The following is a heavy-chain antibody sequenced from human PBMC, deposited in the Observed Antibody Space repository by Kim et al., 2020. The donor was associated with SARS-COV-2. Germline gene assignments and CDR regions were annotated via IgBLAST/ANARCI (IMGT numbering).Heavy chain of an antibody. CDR2: RI. V-gene: IGHV3-9*01. Sequence: RIEYADSVKGRFTIARDNAKNSVYLQMNSLRGEDTALYYCGKDIFPGGMDVWGQGTTVTVSS. CDR3: GKDIFPGGMDV. J-gene: IGHJ6*02. D-gene: IGHD3-9*01.